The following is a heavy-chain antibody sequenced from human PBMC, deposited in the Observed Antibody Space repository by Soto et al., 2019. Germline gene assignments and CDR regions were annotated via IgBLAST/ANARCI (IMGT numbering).Heavy chain of an antibody. D-gene: IGHD3-10*01. V-gene: IGHV1-18*04. CDR2: ISGYNGLT. CDR3: ARDEGIRGFDS. CDR1: GYTFSNYG. Sequence: QVQLVQSGDEVKKSGASVKVSCKASGYTFSNYGISWVRQAPGLGLEWMGWISGYNGLTAYAQNVQGRVTMTIDTPTTTVFMEMTGLRSNDTAVYYCARDEGIRGFDSWGQGTLVTVSS. J-gene: IGHJ4*02.